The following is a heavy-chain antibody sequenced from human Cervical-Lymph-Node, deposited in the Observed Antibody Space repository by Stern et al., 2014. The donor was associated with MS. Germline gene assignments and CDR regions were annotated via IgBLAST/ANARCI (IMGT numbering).Heavy chain of an antibody. V-gene: IGHV3-33*01. CDR2: IWYDGSNE. CDR1: GFTFSSNG. J-gene: IGHJ5*02. CDR3: VAYASHANINH. Sequence: QEQLVQSGGGVVQPGRSLRLSCAASGFTFSSNGMHWVRQAPGKGLEWVAVIWYDGSNENYGDSVKGRFTISRDNSKNTLYLQMNSLRAEDTAVYYCVAYASHANINHWGQGTLVTVSS. D-gene: IGHD2/OR15-2a*01.